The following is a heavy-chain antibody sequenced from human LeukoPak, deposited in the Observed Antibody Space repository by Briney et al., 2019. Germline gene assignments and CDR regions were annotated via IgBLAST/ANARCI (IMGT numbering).Heavy chain of an antibody. D-gene: IGHD1-26*01. CDR2: VSYDGSGE. CDR1: GFIFRSYP. CDR3: ARDGVGTAFDL. V-gene: IGHV3-30*01. Sequence: GGSLRLSCAASGFIFRSYPMHWVRPAPGKGLEWVAVVSYDGSGENYADSVNGRFTISRDNSKNTLYLQMNSLRAEDTAVFYCARDGVGTAFDLWGQGTMVTVSS. J-gene: IGHJ3*01.